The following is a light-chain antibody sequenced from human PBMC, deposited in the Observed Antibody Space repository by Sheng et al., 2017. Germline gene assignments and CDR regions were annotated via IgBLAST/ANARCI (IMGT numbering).Light chain of an antibody. V-gene: IGLV1-44*01. Sequence: QSVLTQAPSTPGTPGQRVTISCSGSTSNIGSNTISWYQQFPGAAPKLLIYTNSQRPSGVPDRFSGSKSGTSASLVISGLRSEDEAEYYCATWDDSLNAWVFGGGTKLTVL. CDR3: ATWDDSLNAWV. J-gene: IGLJ3*02. CDR2: TNS. CDR1: TSNIGSNT.